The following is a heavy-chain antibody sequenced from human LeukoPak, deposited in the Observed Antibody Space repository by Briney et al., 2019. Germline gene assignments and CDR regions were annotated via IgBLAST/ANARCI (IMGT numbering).Heavy chain of an antibody. V-gene: IGHV1-8*01. D-gene: IGHD3-22*01. CDR2: MNTNSGNT. CDR1: VYTITSYN. Sequence: GTSVKVSCKATVYTITSYNINWVRQATGQGMEWMGWMNTNSGNTSYEQMLQGRVTITTNTSISTAYIQLSSLRSEDTAVYYCARGPPYYYDSTGYPPEDWGHGTLVTVSS. J-gene: IGHJ4*01. CDR3: ARGPPYYYDSTGYPPED.